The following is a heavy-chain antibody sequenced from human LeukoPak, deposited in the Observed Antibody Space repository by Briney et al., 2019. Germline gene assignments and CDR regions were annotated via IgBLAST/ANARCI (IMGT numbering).Heavy chain of an antibody. D-gene: IGHD3-22*01. CDR3: ARVRRGYYDSSGYEDAFDI. CDR2: NYTSGST. V-gene: IGHV4-61*02. CDR1: GGSISSGNYY. Sequence: SQTLSLTCTVSGGSISSGNYYWSWIRQPAGKGLEWIGRNYTSGSTNYNPSLKSRVTISVDTSKNQFSLKLSSVTAADTAVYYCARVRRGYYDSSGYEDAFDIRGQGTMVTVSS. J-gene: IGHJ3*02.